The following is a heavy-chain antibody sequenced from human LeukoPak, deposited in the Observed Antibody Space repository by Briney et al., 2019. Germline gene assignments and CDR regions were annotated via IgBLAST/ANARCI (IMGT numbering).Heavy chain of an antibody. V-gene: IGHV3-23*01. D-gene: IGHD3-10*01. Sequence: GGSLRLSCAASGFTFSSYSMNWVRQAPGKGLEWVSAISGSGGSTYYADSVKGRFTISRDNSKNTLYLQMNSLRAEDTAVYYCAKKTMVRGPIDYWGQGTLVTVSS. CDR1: GFTFSSYS. CDR3: AKKTMVRGPIDY. J-gene: IGHJ4*02. CDR2: ISGSGGST.